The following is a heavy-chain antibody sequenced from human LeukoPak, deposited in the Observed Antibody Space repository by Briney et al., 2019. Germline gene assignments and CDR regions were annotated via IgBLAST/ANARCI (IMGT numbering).Heavy chain of an antibody. J-gene: IGHJ4*02. V-gene: IGHV3-30*18. CDR3: AKYSLAYCGGDCYSTLDY. CDR2: ISYDGSNK. CDR1: GFTFSSYG. D-gene: IGHD2-21*02. Sequence: GGSLRLSCAASGFTFSSYGMHWVRQAPGKGLEWVAVISYDGSNKYYADSVKGRFTISRDNSKNTLYLQMNGLRAEDTAVYYCAKYSLAYCGGDCYSTLDYWGQGTLVTVSS.